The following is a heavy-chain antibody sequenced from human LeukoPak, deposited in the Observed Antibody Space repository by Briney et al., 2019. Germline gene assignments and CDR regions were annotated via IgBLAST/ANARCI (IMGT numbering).Heavy chain of an antibody. CDR2: ISGSGGST. J-gene: IGHJ6*02. V-gene: IGHV3-23*01. D-gene: IGHD2-2*01. CDR3: AKDRPQEYCSSTSCYADYYYGMDV. Sequence: GGSLRLSYAASGFTFSSYAMSWVRPAPGKGLEWVSAISGSGGSTYYADSVKGRFTISRDNSKNTLYLQMNSLRAEDTAVYYCAKDRPQEYCSSTSCYADYYYGMDVWGQGTTVTVSS. CDR1: GFTFSSYA.